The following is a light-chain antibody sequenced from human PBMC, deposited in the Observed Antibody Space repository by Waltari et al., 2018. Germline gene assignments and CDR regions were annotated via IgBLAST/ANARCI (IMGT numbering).Light chain of an antibody. Sequence: QALLTQPPSLSASPGASASLTCTLRSGVTVISYNIYCYQQKAGSPPQFLLRYKAVSDKQQGSGVPSRFSGSKDASANVGILLISGLRSEDEADYYCMIWHRGVWVSGGGTQLTVL. J-gene: IGLJ3*02. CDR3: MIWHRGVWV. CDR1: SGVTVISYN. CDR2: YKAVSDK. V-gene: IGLV5-45*01.